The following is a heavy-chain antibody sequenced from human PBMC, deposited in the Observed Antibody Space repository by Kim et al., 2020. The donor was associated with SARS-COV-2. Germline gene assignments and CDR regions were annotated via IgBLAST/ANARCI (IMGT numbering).Heavy chain of an antibody. CDR1: SDSISSYY. CDR2: IFHSGST. Sequence: SETLSLTCTVSSDSISSYYWSWIRQLPGKGLEWIGYIFHSGSTNYNPSLKSRVTISWDTSRNQFPLDLTSVSDADTAVYYCARSEGRASWHQFDYWGQGILVTVSS. V-gene: IGHV4-59*01. J-gene: IGHJ4*02. CDR3: ARSEGRASWHQFDY.